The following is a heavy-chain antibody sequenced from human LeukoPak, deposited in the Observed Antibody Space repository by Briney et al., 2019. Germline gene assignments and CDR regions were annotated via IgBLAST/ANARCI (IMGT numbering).Heavy chain of an antibody. J-gene: IGHJ4*02. Sequence: SETLSLTCTVSGGSISSYYWSWIRQPPGKGLEWIGYIYYSGSTNYNPSLKSRVTISVDTSKNQFSLKLSSVTAADTAVYYCARGEGLWLLYPFDYWGQGTLVTVSS. CDR2: IYYSGST. CDR1: GGSISSYY. D-gene: IGHD3-3*01. CDR3: ARGEGLWLLYPFDY. V-gene: IGHV4-59*08.